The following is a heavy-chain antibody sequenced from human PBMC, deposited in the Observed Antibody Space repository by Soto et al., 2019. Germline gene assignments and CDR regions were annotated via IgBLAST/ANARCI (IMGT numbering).Heavy chain of an antibody. CDR1: GFTFSSYE. J-gene: IGHJ2*01. CDR3: ARFRSWDSSGYYYWYFDL. D-gene: IGHD3-22*01. Sequence: PGGSLRLSCAASGFTFSSYEMNWVRQAPGEGLEWVSYISSSGSTIYYADSVKGRFTISRDNAKNSLYLQMNSLRAEDTAVYYCARFRSWDSSGYYYWYFDLWGRGTLVTVSS. V-gene: IGHV3-48*03. CDR2: ISSSGSTI.